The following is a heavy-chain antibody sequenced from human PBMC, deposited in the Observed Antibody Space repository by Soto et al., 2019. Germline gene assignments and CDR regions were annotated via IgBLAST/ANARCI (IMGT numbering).Heavy chain of an antibody. CDR3: EAEMTFGKLSVV. V-gene: IGHV1-69*13. CDR2: IFPKFGTT. CDR1: GDTDTNYV. Sequence: ASVKVSCKASGDTDTNYVISWVRQAPGQGLEWMGGIFPKFGTTYSAQKLQDRLTITADESTSTVYMQLSSLRLDDTAVYYCEAEMTFGKLSVVWGQGTTVTVP. D-gene: IGHD3-16*02. J-gene: IGHJ6*02.